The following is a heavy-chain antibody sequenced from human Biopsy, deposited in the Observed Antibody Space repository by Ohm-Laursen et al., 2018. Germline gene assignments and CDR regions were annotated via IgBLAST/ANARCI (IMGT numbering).Heavy chain of an antibody. CDR1: SYTFTDYN. J-gene: IGHJ4*02. CDR3: ARDPLNGHKHFDY. V-gene: IGHV1-2*02. Sequence: ASVTVSCKASSYTFTDYNIHWMRQAPGQGLEWLGYINCKTGATNYAQKFQGTATMTRDTSISTAYLALGSLRSADTAIYYCARDPLNGHKHFDYWGQGSLVTVSS. CDR2: INCKTGAT. D-gene: IGHD2-8*01.